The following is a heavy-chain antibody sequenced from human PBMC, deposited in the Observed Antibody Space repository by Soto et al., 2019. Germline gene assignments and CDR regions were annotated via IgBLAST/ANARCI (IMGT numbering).Heavy chain of an antibody. CDR2: INHSGST. D-gene: IGHD3-22*01. V-gene: IGHV4-34*01. CDR1: GGSFSGYY. CDR3: ARGFGGYFSEYFQH. Sequence: SETLSLTCAVYGGSFSGYYWSWIRQPPGKGLEWIGEINHSGSTNYNPSLKSRVTISVDTSKNQFSLKLSSVTAADTAVYYCARGFGGYFSEYFQHWGQGTLVTVS. J-gene: IGHJ1*01.